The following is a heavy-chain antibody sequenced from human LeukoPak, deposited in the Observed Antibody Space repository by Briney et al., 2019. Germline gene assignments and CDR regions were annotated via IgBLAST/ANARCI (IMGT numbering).Heavy chain of an antibody. CDR1: GFTFSSYW. Sequence: GGSLRLSCAASGFTFSSYWMSWVRQAPGKGLEWVANIKQDGSEKYYVDSVKGRFTISRDNAKNSLYLQMNSLRAEDTAVYYCARHRSKWLQSSFDYWGQGALVTVSS. J-gene: IGHJ4*02. CDR2: IKQDGSEK. CDR3: ARHRSKWLQSSFDY. V-gene: IGHV3-7*01. D-gene: IGHD5-24*01.